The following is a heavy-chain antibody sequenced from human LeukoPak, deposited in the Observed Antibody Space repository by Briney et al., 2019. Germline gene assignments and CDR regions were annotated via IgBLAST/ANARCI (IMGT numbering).Heavy chain of an antibody. J-gene: IGHJ6*02. V-gene: IGHV3-9*01. Sequence: PGRSLRLSCAASGFTFDVYGFHWVRQAPGKGLVWVSGISRYGYSIGNADSVKGRFTISRDNAKSSLYLQMNSLRVEDTALYFCARDRDVMIGHGYYDYGLDVWGQGTTVTVSS. CDR1: GFTFDVYG. CDR3: ARDRDVMIGHGYYDYGLDV. CDR2: ISRYGYSI. D-gene: IGHD2-21*01.